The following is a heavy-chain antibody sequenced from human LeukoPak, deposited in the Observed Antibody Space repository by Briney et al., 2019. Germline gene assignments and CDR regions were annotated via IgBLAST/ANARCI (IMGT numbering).Heavy chain of an antibody. Sequence: GESLKISCKGSGYSFTSYWIGWVRQMPGKGLEWMGIINPGDSDTRYSPSFQGQVTISADKSISTAYLQWSSLKASDTAMYYCARPRNIVVVTAILHDAFDIWGQGTMVTVSS. CDR1: GYSFTSYW. CDR3: ARPRNIVVVTAILHDAFDI. J-gene: IGHJ3*02. D-gene: IGHD2-21*02. V-gene: IGHV5-51*01. CDR2: INPGDSDT.